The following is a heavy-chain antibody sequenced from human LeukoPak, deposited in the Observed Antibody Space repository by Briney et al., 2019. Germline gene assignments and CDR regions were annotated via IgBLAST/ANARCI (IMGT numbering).Heavy chain of an antibody. J-gene: IGHJ4*02. CDR2: IKQDGSDK. CDR1: RFTLSSYW. Sequence: GGSLRLSCAASRFTLSSYWMSWVPQAPGKGLEWVTNIKQDGSDKYYMDSVKGRFTISRDNAKNSLYLQMNSVRAEDTAVYYCARVEWLVRWARWGQGTLVTVSS. D-gene: IGHD6-19*01. V-gene: IGHV3-7*01. CDR3: ARVEWLVRWAR.